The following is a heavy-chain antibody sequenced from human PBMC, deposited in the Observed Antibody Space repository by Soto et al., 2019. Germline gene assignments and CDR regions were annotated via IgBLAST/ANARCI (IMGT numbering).Heavy chain of an antibody. J-gene: IGHJ4*02. V-gene: IGHV4-30-2*01. CDR1: VGSISSGGYS. D-gene: IGHD5-12*01. CDR3: AAGGGLPRYY. Sequence: QLQLQESGSGLVKPSQTLSLTCAGSVGSISSGGYSWSWIRQPPGKGLEWIGYIYHSGRTSYNPSLKSRVSISVDRSKNQSSLKLSSVTAADTDVYYCAAGGGLPRYYWGQGALVTVAS. CDR2: IYHSGRT.